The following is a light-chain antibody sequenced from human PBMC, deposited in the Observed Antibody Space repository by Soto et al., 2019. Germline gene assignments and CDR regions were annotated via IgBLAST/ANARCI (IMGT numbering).Light chain of an antibody. J-gene: IGLJ2*01. CDR1: NIGSKG. V-gene: IGLV3-21*04. CDR2: YDS. Sequence: SYELTQPPSVSVAPGKTARITCGGNNIGSKGVHWYQQKPGQAPVLVIYYDSDRPSGIPERFSGSNSGNTATLTISRVEAGDEADYHCQVWDSSSDHPGVFGGGTKLTV. CDR3: QVWDSSSDHPGV.